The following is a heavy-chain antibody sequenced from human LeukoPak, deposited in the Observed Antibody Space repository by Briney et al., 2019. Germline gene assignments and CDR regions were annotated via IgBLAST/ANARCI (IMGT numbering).Heavy chain of an antibody. J-gene: IGHJ4*02. CDR1: GYSISSGYY. D-gene: IGHD3-22*01. CDR3: AGQNYYDSSGLDY. CDR2: IYTSGST. Sequence: SETLSLTCTVSGYSISSGYYWSWIRQPAGKGLEWIGRIYTSGSTNYNPSLKSRVTISVDTSKNQFSLKLSSVTAADTAVYYCAGQNYYDSSGLDYWGQGTLVTVSS. V-gene: IGHV4-61*02.